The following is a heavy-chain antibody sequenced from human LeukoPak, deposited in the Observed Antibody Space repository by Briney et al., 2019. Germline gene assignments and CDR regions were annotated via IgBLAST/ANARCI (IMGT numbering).Heavy chain of an antibody. CDR3: AQVGSWDAFDI. D-gene: IGHD3-10*01. V-gene: IGHV2-5*02. CDR2: IYWDDDK. Sequence: GSGPTLVNPTQTLTLTCTFSGFSLSTSGVGVGWIRQPPGKALEWLAPIYWDDDKRYSPSLKSRLTTTKDTSKNQVVLTMTNMDPADTATYYCAQVGSWDAFDIWGQGTMVTVSS. CDR1: GFSLSTSGVG. J-gene: IGHJ3*02.